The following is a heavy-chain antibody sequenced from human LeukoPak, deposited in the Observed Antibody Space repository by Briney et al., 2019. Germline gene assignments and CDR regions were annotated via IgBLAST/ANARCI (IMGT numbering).Heavy chain of an antibody. CDR1: GFTVSSNY. CDR2: IYSGGST. J-gene: IGHJ4*02. CDR3: ARWGHSDYSSFPTKFDY. Sequence: GGPLRLSCAASGFTVSSNYMSWVRQAPGKGLEWVSVIYSGGSTYYADSVKGRFTISRDNAKNSLYLQMSSLRAEDTAIYYCARWGHSDYSSFPTKFDYWAREPWSPSPQ. V-gene: IGHV3-53*01. D-gene: IGHD4-11*01.